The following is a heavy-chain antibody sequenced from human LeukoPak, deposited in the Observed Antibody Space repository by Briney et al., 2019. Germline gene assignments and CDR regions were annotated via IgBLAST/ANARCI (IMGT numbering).Heavy chain of an antibody. CDR1: GFTFSSYA. CDR3: ARDDSSGRLD. Sequence: PGGSLRLSCAGSGFTFSSYAMSWVRQAPGKGLEWVSVIYSGGSTYYADSVKGRFTISRDNSKNTLYLQMNSLRAEDTAVYYCARDDSSGRLDWGQGTLVTVSS. V-gene: IGHV3-66*02. J-gene: IGHJ4*02. CDR2: IYSGGST. D-gene: IGHD3-22*01.